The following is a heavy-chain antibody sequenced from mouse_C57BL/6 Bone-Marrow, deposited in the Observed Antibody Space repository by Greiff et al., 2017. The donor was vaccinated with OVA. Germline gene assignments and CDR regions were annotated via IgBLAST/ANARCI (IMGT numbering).Heavy chain of an antibody. V-gene: IGHV1-39*01. Sequence: VHVKQSGPELMKPGASVKISCKASGYSFTDYNMNWVKQSNGKSLEWIGVINPNYGTTSYNQKFKGKATLTVDQSSSTAYMQLNSLTSEDSAVYYCARGGYPAWFAYWGQGTLVTVSA. CDR2: INPNYGTT. D-gene: IGHD2-14*01. CDR1: GYSFTDYN. J-gene: IGHJ3*01. CDR3: ARGGYPAWFAY.